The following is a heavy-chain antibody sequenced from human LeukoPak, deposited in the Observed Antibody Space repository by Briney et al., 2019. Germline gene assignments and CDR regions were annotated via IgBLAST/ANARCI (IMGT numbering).Heavy chain of an antibody. Sequence: SETLSLTCAVYGGSFSGYYWSWIRQPPGKGLEWIGEINHSGSTNYNPSLKSRVTISVDTSKNQFSLKLSSVTAADTAVYYCAGVGKQWLVHLWGQGTLVTVSS. CDR3: AGVGKQWLVHL. CDR2: INHSGST. D-gene: IGHD6-19*01. CDR1: GGSFSGYY. V-gene: IGHV4-34*01. J-gene: IGHJ4*02.